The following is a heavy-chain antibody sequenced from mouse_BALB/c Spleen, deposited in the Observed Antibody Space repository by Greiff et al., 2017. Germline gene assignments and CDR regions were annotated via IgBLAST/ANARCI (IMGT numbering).Heavy chain of an antibody. CDR1: GFNIKDTY. V-gene: IGHV14-3*02. D-gene: IGHD2-2*01. J-gene: IGHJ4*01. CDR3: AREGGIYGYDYYAMDY. CDR2: IDPANGNT. Sequence: VQLQQSGAELVKPGASVKLSCTASGFNIKDTYMHWVKQRPEQGLEWIGRIDPANGNTKYDPKFQGKATITADTSSNTAYLQLSSLTSEDTAVYYCAREGGIYGYDYYAMDYWGQGTSVTVSS.